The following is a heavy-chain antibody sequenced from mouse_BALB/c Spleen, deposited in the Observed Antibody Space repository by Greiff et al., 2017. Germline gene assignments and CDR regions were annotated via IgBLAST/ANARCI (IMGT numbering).Heavy chain of an antibody. D-gene: IGHD2-4*01. Sequence: EVQVVESGGGLVKPGGSLKLSCAASGFTFSSYTMSWVRQTPEKRLEWVATISSGGSYTYYPDSVKGRFTISRDNAKNTLYLQMSSLKSEDTAMYYCTRDGDYDGGFAYWGQGTLVTVSA. J-gene: IGHJ3*01. CDR1: GFTFSSYT. CDR3: TRDGDYDGGFAY. V-gene: IGHV5-6-4*01. CDR2: ISSGGSYT.